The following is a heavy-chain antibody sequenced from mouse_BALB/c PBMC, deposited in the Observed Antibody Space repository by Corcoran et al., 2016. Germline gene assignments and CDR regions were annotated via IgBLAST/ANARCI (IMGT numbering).Heavy chain of an antibody. D-gene: IGHD2-10*01. CDR3: GRHAYSREGGFAY. V-gene: IGHV1-62-2*01. J-gene: IGHJ3*01. CDR2: FYPRSKTT. Sequence: VQLEPSGGELVKLGPSVKLSGKAHGYTFTEYPMHWVKQRSGQGLEWIGWFYPRSKTTKYNEKFKDKATLTPDKSSSTVYMELSRLTSEDSAVDFCGRHAYSREGGFAYWGQGTLVTVS. CDR1: GYTFTEYP.